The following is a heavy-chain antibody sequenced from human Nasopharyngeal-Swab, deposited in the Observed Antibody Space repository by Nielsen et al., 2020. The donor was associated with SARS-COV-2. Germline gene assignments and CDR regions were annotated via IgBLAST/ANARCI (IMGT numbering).Heavy chain of an antibody. CDR2: IGGSGGST. Sequence: GESLKISCAASGFTFNTYAMSWVRQAPGRGLEWVSAIGGSGGSTYYAESVKGRFTISRDNSKNTVYLQMNSLRAEDTAVYYCARHSGWSFDYWGQGTLVTVSS. V-gene: IGHV3-23*01. CDR1: GFTFNTYA. J-gene: IGHJ4*02. CDR3: ARHSGWSFDY. D-gene: IGHD6-19*01.